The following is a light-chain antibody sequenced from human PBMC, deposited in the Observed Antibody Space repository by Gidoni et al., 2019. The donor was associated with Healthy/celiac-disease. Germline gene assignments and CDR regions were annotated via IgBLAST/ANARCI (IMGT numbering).Light chain of an antibody. CDR1: QSISSW. CDR2: DAS. CDR3: QQYNSYSLT. Sequence: DIQMTPSPSTLSPSVGDRVTITCRSSQSISSWLAWYQQKPGKAPKLLIYDASSLESGVPSRFSGRGSGTEFTLTISSLQPDDFATYYCQQYNSYSLTFGQGTKVEIK. J-gene: IGKJ1*01. V-gene: IGKV1-5*01.